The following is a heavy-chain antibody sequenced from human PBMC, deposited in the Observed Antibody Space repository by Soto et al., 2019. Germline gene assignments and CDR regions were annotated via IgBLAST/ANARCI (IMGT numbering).Heavy chain of an antibody. CDR1: GYSFTSYW. J-gene: IGHJ5*02. V-gene: IGHV5-10-1*01. Sequence: GASLKISCKGSGYSFTSYWISWVRQMPGKGLEWMGRIDPSDSYTNYSPSFQGHVTISADKSISTAYLQWSSLKASDTAMYYCARTPRLLWFGELLWWFDPWGQGTLVTVSS. CDR3: ARTPRLLWFGELLWWFDP. D-gene: IGHD3-10*01. CDR2: IDPSDSYT.